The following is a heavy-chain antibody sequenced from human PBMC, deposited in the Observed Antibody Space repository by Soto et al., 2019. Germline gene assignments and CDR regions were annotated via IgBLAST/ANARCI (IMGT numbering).Heavy chain of an antibody. D-gene: IGHD3-22*01. CDR2: IDPKSGDT. V-gene: IGHV1-2*02. J-gene: IGHJ5*02. CDR1: EYSFTGHY. Sequence: ASVKVSCQASEYSFTGHYLHWVRQAPGQGLEWMGWIDPKSGDTKYAPKFQDRVTMTRDTSISRAYMDLSSLRYDDTAVYYCARDYDKSGYDYFEPWGQGTLVTVSS. CDR3: ARDYDKSGYDYFEP.